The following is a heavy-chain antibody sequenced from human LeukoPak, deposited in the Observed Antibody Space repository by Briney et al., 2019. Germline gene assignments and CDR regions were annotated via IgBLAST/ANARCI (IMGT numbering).Heavy chain of an antibody. D-gene: IGHD4-17*01. CDR2: IYYSGST. Sequence: SETLSLTCTVSGGSISSYYWSWIRQPPGKGLEWIGYIYYSGSTNYNPSLKSRVTISVDTSKNQFSLKLSSVTAADTAVYYCAREASRFYGDYPLAYMDVWGKGTTVTVSS. CDR3: AREASRFYGDYPLAYMDV. V-gene: IGHV4-59*01. J-gene: IGHJ6*03. CDR1: GGSISSYY.